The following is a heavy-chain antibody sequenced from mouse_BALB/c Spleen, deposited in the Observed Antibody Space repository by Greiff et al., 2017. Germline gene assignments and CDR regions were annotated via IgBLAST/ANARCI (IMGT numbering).Heavy chain of an antibody. CDR3: ARGGLLRSLYFDY. D-gene: IGHD1-1*01. CDR1: GYTFTSYT. V-gene: IGHV1-4*02. CDR2: INPSSGYT. J-gene: IGHJ2*01. Sequence: QVQLQQSAAELARPGASVKMSCKASGYTFTSYTMHWVKQRPGQGLEWIGYINPSSGYTEYNQKFKDKTTLTADKSSSTAYMQLSSLTSEDSAVYYCARGGLLRSLYFDYWGQGTTLTVSS.